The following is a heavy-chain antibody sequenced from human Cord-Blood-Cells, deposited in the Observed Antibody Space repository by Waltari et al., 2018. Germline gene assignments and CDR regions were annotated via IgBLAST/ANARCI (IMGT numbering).Heavy chain of an antibody. Sequence: QVQLVQSGAEVKKPGASVKVSCKASGYTFTSYDINWVRQATGKGLEWMGWINPNSGNTGYAQKFQGRVTMTRNTSISTAYMELSSLRSEDTAVYYCARQSPGIAAAGPGFDYWGQGTLVTVSS. V-gene: IGHV1-8*01. CDR1: GYTFTSYD. CDR3: ARQSPGIAAAGPGFDY. CDR2: INPNSGNT. J-gene: IGHJ4*02. D-gene: IGHD6-13*01.